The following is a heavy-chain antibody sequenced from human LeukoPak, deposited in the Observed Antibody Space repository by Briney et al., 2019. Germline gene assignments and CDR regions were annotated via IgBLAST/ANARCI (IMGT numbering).Heavy chain of an antibody. Sequence: TGGSLRLSCSASGFTFSSYAMHWVRQAPGKGLEYVSAISSNGGSTYYADSVKGRFTISRDNSKKTMYLQMNSLRAEDTAVYCCAKGLGAVAGEAFDIWGQGTTVTVSS. CDR2: ISSNGGST. CDR3: AKGLGAVAGEAFDI. D-gene: IGHD6-19*01. J-gene: IGHJ3*02. CDR1: GFTFSSYA. V-gene: IGHV3-64*04.